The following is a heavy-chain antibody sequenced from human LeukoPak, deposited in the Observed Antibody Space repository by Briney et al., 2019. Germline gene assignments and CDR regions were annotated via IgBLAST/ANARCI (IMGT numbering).Heavy chain of an antibody. Sequence: SETLSLTCTVSGYSISSGYYWGWIRQPPGKGLEWIGSIYHSGSTYYNPSLKSRVTISVDTSKNQFSLKLSSVTAADTAVYYCARSPLITILYNDRFDYWGQGTLVTVSS. CDR3: ARSPLITILYNDRFDY. V-gene: IGHV4-38-2*02. CDR1: GYSISSGYY. D-gene: IGHD3-9*01. CDR2: IYHSGST. J-gene: IGHJ4*02.